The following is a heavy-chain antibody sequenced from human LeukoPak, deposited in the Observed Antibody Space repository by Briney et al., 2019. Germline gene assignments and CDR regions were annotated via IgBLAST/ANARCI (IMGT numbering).Heavy chain of an antibody. CDR1: GFTFSSYV. CDR3: ARSGDTNRNWFDP. V-gene: IGHV3-30-3*01. D-gene: IGHD1-14*01. CDR2: ISYDGSNE. Sequence: GGSLRLSCAASGFTFSSYVMHWVRQPPGKGLEWVAVISYDGSNEHYVDSVKGRFTISRDNSKNTLHVQMSSLRAEDTAVYYCARSGDTNRNWFDPWGQGTLVTVSS. J-gene: IGHJ5*02.